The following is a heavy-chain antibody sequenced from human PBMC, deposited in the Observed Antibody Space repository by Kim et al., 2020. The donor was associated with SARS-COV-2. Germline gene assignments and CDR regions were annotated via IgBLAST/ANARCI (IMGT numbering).Heavy chain of an antibody. J-gene: IGHJ3*02. Sequence: GWSLRLSCAASGFTFSDHYMDWVRQAPGKGLEWVGRTRNKANSYTTEYAASVKGRFTISRDDSKNSLYLQMNSLKTEDTAVYYCARVGYYDSPGAFDIWGQGTMVTVSS. CDR2: TRNKANSYTT. V-gene: IGHV3-72*01. D-gene: IGHD3-22*01. CDR1: GFTFSDHY. CDR3: ARVGYYDSPGAFDI.